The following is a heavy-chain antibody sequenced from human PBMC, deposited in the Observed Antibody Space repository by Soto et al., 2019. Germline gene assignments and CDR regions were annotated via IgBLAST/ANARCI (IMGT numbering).Heavy chain of an antibody. V-gene: IGHV1-69*13. Sequence: ASVKVSCKASGGTFSSYAISWVRQAPGQGLEWMGGIIPIFGTANYAQKFQGRVTITADESTSTAYMELSSLRSEDTAVYYCARYEYYDFWSGYYTGSHYYYGMDVWGQGTTVTVSS. CDR1: GGTFSSYA. CDR2: IIPIFGTA. CDR3: ARYEYYDFWSGYYTGSHYYYGMDV. D-gene: IGHD3-3*01. J-gene: IGHJ6*02.